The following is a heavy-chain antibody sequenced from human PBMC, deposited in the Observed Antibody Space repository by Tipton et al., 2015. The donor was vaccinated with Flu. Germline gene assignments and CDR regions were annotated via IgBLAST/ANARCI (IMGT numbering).Heavy chain of an antibody. CDR2: INYSGST. V-gene: IGHV4-34*01. D-gene: IGHD2-8*02. CDR1: GGSFNPYH. Sequence: TLSLTCAVYGGSFNPYHWTWIRQPPGKGLEWIGEINYSGSTNYSPSLKSRVTISVDTSKKQFSLNLSSVTAADTDVYYCARGRGGVVGYCTGTTCAGGDIWGQGTMVTVSS. J-gene: IGHJ3*02. CDR3: ARGRGGVVGYCTGTTCAGGDI.